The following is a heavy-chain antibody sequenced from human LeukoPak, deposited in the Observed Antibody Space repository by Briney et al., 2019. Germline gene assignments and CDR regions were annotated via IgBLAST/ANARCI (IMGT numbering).Heavy chain of an antibody. D-gene: IGHD3-10*01. CDR2: INHSGST. V-gene: IGHV4-39*07. CDR3: ARGKRY. CDR1: GGSISSGGYY. Sequence: SSETLSLTCTVSGGSISSGGYYWSWIRQPPGKGLEWIGEINHSGSTDYNPSLKSRVTISVDTSKNQFSLKLSSVTAADTAVYYCARGKRYWGQGTLVTVSS. J-gene: IGHJ4*02.